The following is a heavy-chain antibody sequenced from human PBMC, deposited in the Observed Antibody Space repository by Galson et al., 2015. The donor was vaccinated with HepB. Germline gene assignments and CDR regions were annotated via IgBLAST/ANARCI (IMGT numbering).Heavy chain of an antibody. D-gene: IGHD2-2*01. J-gene: IGHJ4*02. CDR2: ISSSSSYI. CDR1: GFTFSSYS. CDR3: ASGYCSSTSCYLYYFDY. V-gene: IGHV3-21*01. Sequence: SLRLSCAASGFTFSSYSMNWVRQAPGKGLEWVSSISSSSSYIYYADSVKGRFTISRDNANNSLYLQMNSLRAEDTAVYYCASGYCSSTSCYLYYFDYWGQGTLVTVSS.